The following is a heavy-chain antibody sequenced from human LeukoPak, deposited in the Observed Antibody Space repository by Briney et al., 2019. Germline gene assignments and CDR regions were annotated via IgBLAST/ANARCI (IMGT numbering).Heavy chain of an antibody. V-gene: IGHV4-34*01. D-gene: IGHD2-2*01. J-gene: IGHJ3*02. CDR2: INHSGST. CDR1: GGSFSGYY. CDR3: ARGDMTRPAFDI. Sequence: SETLSLTCAVYGGSFSGYYWTWIRQTPGKGLEWIGEINHSGSTNYNQSLKSRVTISVDTSKNKFSLKLSSVTAADTAVYYCARGDMTRPAFDIWGQGTMVTVSS.